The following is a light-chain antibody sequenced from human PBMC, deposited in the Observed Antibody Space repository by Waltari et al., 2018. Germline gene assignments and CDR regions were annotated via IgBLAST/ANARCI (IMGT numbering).Light chain of an antibody. Sequence: EIVITQSPASLSVSPGERATLSCRASQSVRHNLAWYQQKPGQAPRLLIYAADRFSGSGSGTDFTLTISSLQSEDFAVYYCQQDNKWPPTFGQGTKVEIK. J-gene: IGKJ1*01. CDR3: QQDNKWPPT. CDR2: AA. V-gene: IGKV3-15*01. CDR1: QSVRHN.